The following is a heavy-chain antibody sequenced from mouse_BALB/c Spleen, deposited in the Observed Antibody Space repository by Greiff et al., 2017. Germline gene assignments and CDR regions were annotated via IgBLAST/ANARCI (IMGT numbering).Heavy chain of an antibody. Sequence: QVQLKESGPGLVAPSQSLSITCTVSGFSLTGYGVNWVRQPPGKGLEWLGMIWGDGSTDYNSALKSRLSISKDNSKSQVFLKMNSLQTDDTARYYCAREGPYDVDWYFDVWGAGTTVTVSS. CDR1: GFSLTGYG. J-gene: IGHJ1*01. V-gene: IGHV2-6-7*01. D-gene: IGHD2-12*01. CDR2: IWGDGST. CDR3: AREGPYDVDWYFDV.